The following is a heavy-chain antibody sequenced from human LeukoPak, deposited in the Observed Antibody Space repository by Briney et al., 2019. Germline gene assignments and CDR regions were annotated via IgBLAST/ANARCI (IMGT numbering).Heavy chain of an antibody. CDR1: GFTFTNIA. D-gene: IGHD6-19*01. V-gene: IGHV3-23*01. CDR2: ISGSGGSI. J-gene: IGHJ4*02. CDR3: AKAGSSGWFSSGGDD. Sequence: GGSLRLSCAPSGFTFTNIAMSWGPPAPGERREWGSAISGSGGSIFYADSVKGRFPISRDNSKNPLFLQMNSLRVEDTAIYYCAKAGSSGWFSSGGDDWGQGSLVTVS.